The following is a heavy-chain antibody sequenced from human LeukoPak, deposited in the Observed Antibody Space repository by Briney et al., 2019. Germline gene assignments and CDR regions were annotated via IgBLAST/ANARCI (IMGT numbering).Heavy chain of an antibody. CDR2: INPNSGGT. CDR1: GYTFTGYY. J-gene: IGHJ6*02. V-gene: IGHV1-2*06. Sequence: ASVKVSCKASGYTFTGYYTHWVRQAPGQGLEWMGRINPNSGGTNYAQKFQGRVTMTRDTSISTAYMELSRLRSDDTAVYYCARSVGGATGITYYYYYYGMDVWGQGTTVTVSS. D-gene: IGHD1-26*01. CDR3: ARSVGGATGITYYYYYYGMDV.